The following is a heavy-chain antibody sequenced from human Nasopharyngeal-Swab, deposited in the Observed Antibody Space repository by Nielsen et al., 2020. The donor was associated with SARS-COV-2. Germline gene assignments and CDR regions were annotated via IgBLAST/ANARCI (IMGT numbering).Heavy chain of an antibody. CDR3: AKVGGAVAG. CDR2: IYDSGRT. Sequence: SETLSLTCTVSGGSIRSYYWSWIRQPPGKGLEWIGYIYDSGRTNYNPSLKSRVTISVDTSKNQFSLKLSSVTAADTAVYYCAKVGGAVAGWGQGTLVTVSS. CDR1: GGSIRSYY. J-gene: IGHJ4*02. D-gene: IGHD6-19*01. V-gene: IGHV4-59*12.